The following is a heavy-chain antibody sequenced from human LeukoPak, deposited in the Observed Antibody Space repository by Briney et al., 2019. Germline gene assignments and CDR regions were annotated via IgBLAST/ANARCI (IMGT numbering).Heavy chain of an antibody. J-gene: IGHJ4*02. CDR2: IRYDGSNK. V-gene: IGHV3-30*02. CDR1: GFTFSSYG. CDR3: AKSLNRYPYSGSFYFDY. Sequence: GGSLRLSCAASGFTFSSYGMHWVRQAPGKGLEWVTFIRYDGSNKYYADSVKGRFTISRDNSKNTLYLQMNSLRAEDTAVYYCAKSLNRYPYSGSFYFDYWGQGTLVTVSS. D-gene: IGHD1-26*01.